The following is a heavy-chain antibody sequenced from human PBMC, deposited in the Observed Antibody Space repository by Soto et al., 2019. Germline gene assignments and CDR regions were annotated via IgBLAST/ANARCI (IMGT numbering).Heavy chain of an antibody. CDR2: VYNDGSA. V-gene: IGHV4-4*02. D-gene: IGHD3-22*01. CDR1: GVSISSGNW. J-gene: IGHJ4*02. Sequence: PSETLSLTCDVSGVSISSGNWWSWVRQPPGKGLDWIAEVYNDGSANYHPSLESRATISVDRSKNQFSLRLSSVTAADTGKYYCARLVYDSRLNYLYFDHWGQGTLVTVS. CDR3: ARLVYDSRLNYLYFDH.